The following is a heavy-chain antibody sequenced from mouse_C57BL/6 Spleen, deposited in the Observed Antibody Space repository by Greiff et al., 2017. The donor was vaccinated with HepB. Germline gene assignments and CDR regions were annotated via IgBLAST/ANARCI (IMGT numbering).Heavy chain of an antibody. CDR3: AIYGNYHWYFDV. J-gene: IGHJ1*03. CDR2: ISSGSSTI. V-gene: IGHV5-17*01. CDR1: GFTFSDYG. D-gene: IGHD2-1*01. Sequence: EVKVVESGGGLVKPGGSLKLSCAASGFTFSDYGMHWVRQAPEKGLEWVAYISSGSSTIYYADTVKGRCTISRDNAKNTLFLQMTSLRSEDTAMYYCAIYGNYHWYFDVWGTGTTVTVSS.